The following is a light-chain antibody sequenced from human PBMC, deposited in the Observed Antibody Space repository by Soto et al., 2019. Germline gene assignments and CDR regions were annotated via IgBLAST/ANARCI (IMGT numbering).Light chain of an antibody. J-gene: IGKJ4*01. V-gene: IGKV1-27*01. Sequence: DIQMTQSPSSLSASVGDRVTITCRATQDISNSLDWYQQKPGKVPKLLIYAASILQSGVTSRFSGSGSGTDFTLTISTLQPEDVATYYCQEHNSAPLTFGGGTKVEIQ. CDR3: QEHNSAPLT. CDR1: QDISNS. CDR2: AAS.